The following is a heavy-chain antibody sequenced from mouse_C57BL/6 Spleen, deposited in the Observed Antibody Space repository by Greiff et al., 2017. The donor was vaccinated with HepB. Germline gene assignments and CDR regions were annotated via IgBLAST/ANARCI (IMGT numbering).Heavy chain of an antibody. V-gene: IGHV1-64*01. CDR3: AATTVVPFDY. Sequence: VQLQQPGAELVKPGASVKLSCKASGYTFTSYWMHWVKQRPGQGLEWIGMIHPNSGNTNYNEKLKSKATLTVDKSSSTAYMQLSSLTSEDSAVYYCAATTVVPFDYWGQGTTLTVSS. CDR1: GYTFTSYW. D-gene: IGHD1-1*01. CDR2: IHPNSGNT. J-gene: IGHJ2*01.